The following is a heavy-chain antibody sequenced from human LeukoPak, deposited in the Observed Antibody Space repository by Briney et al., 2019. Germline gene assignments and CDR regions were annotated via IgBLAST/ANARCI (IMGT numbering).Heavy chain of an antibody. D-gene: IGHD2-2*01. CDR2: ISSSGGST. J-gene: IGHJ4*02. CDR1: GFTFSSYT. V-gene: IGHV3-64*01. Sequence: GGSLRLSCAASGFTFSSYTIHWVRQAPGKGLEYVSGISSSGGSTYYANSAKGRFTLSRDNSKNTLYLQVGSLRAEDMAVYYCARDAGQCSGTICHADYWGQGTLVTVSS. CDR3: ARDAGQCSGTICHADY.